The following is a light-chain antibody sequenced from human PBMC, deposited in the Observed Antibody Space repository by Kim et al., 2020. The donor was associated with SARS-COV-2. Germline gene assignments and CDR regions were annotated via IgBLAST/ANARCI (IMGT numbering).Light chain of an antibody. V-gene: IGKV3D-15*01. J-gene: IGKJ2*01. CDR1: QSVSSN. CDR2: GAS. Sequence: SGSPGDRATLSGRASQSVSSNLAWYQQKPGQAPRLLIYGASTRATGIPARFSGSGSGTEFTLTISSLQSEDFAVYYCQQYNNWSYTFGQGTKLEI. CDR3: QQYNNWSYT.